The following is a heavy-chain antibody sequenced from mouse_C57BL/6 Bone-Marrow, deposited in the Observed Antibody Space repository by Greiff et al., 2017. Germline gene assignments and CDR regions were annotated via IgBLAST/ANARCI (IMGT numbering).Heavy chain of an antibody. CDR2: INSDGGST. V-gene: IGHV5-2*01. Sequence: VQLKQSGGGLVQPGESLKLSCESNEYEFPSHDMSWVRTTPEKRLELVAAINSDGGSTYYPDTMERRFIISRDNTKKTLYLQMSSLRSEDTALYYCARHYSNSYAMDYWGQGTSVTVSS. CDR1: EYEFPSHD. D-gene: IGHD2-5*01. J-gene: IGHJ4*01. CDR3: ARHYSNSYAMDY.